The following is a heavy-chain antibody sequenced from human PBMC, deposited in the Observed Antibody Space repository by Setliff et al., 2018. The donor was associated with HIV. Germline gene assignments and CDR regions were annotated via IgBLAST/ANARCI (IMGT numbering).Heavy chain of an antibody. V-gene: IGHV1-46*01. D-gene: IGHD1-26*01. CDR3: AKEVGGNKFWEMPFNY. J-gene: IGHJ4*02. Sequence: GASVKVSCKASGYTFSSYSLHWVRQDPGQGLEWMGVINPHGGSTNYAHKFQGRVTMTRTTSISTAYMELRSLRSEDTAVYYCAKEVGGNKFWEMPFNYWGQGTLVTVSS. CDR2: INPHGGST. CDR1: GYTFSSYS.